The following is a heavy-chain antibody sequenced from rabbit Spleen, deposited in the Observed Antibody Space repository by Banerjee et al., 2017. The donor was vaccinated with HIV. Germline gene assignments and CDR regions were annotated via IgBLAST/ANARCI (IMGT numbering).Heavy chain of an antibody. CDR2: FDPVFGST. CDR1: GFDFSSYY. Sequence: QLKETGGGLVQPGGSLTLSCKASGFDFSSYYMSWVRQAPGKGLEWIGYFDPVFGSTYYASWVNGQFTISSHNAQNTLYLQLSSLTAADTATYFCARGSRYYAFNLWGPGTLVTVS. CDR3: ARGSRYYAFNL. J-gene: IGHJ4*01. D-gene: IGHD1-1*01. V-gene: IGHV1S7*01.